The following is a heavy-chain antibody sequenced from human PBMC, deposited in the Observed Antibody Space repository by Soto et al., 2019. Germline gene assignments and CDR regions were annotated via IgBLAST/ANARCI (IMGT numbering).Heavy chain of an antibody. CDR1: GDSVSSNSAA. V-gene: IGHV6-1*01. CDR3: ARLEGLATISYYFDF. J-gene: IGHJ4*02. CDR2: TYYKSKWYN. Sequence: PSQTLSLTCAISGDSVSSNSAAWTWIRQSPSRGLEWLGRTYYKSKWYNDYAVSVKGRITINPDTSKSQFSLKLNSVTAADSAVYFCARLEGLATISYYFDFWGPGALVTVSS. D-gene: IGHD6-19*01.